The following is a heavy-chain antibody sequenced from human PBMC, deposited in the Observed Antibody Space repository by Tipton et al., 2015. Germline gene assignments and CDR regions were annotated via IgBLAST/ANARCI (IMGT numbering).Heavy chain of an antibody. D-gene: IGHD3-22*01. J-gene: IGHJ4*02. CDR3: VKDGYYYDSGGYSPLDY. V-gene: IGHV3-64D*08. Sequence: SLRLSCAASGFTFGNYAMSWVRQAPGKGLEYVSAITTNGYSTYYADSVRGRFTISRDNSKNTLYLQMSSLRAEDTAVYYCVKDGYYYDSGGYSPLDYWGQGTLVTVSS. CDR2: ITTNGYST. CDR1: GFTFGNYA.